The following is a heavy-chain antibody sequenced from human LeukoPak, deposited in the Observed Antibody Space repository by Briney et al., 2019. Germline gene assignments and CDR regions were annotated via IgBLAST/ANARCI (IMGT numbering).Heavy chain of an antibody. D-gene: IGHD3-22*01. CDR2: IYYSGST. CDR3: ARGYYDRYDAFDI. Sequence: TSETLSLTCTVSGGSISSSSYYWGWIRQPPGKELEWIGSIYYSGSTYYNPSLKSRVTISVDTSKNQFSLKLSSVTAADTAVYYCARGYYDRYDAFDIWGQGTMVTVSS. CDR1: GGSISSSSYY. J-gene: IGHJ3*02. V-gene: IGHV4-39*07.